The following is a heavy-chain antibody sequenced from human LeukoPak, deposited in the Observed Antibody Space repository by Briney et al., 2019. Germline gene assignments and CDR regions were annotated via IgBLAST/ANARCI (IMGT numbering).Heavy chain of an antibody. CDR3: ARLTGYSSESWFDP. J-gene: IGHJ5*02. D-gene: IGHD3-9*01. Sequence: SETLSLTCTVSGGSISSYYWSWIRQPPGKGLEWIGYIYYSGSTNYNPSLKSRGTISVETSKNQFSLKLISVTAADTAVYYCARLTGYSSESWFDPWGQGTLVTVSS. V-gene: IGHV4-59*01. CDR2: IYYSGST. CDR1: GGSISSYY.